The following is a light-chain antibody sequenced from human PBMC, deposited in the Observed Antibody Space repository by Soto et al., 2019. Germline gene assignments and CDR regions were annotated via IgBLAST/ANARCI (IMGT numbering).Light chain of an antibody. CDR3: AAWDDSLNGPV. CDR2: SNN. J-gene: IGLJ2*01. CDR1: SSNIGSNT. V-gene: IGLV1-44*01. Sequence: QSVLTQPPSASGTPGQRVTISCSGSSSNIGSNTVNWYQQLPGTAPKLLISSNNQRPSGVPDRFSGSKSGTSASLAISGLPSEDEADYYCAAWDDSLNGPVFGGGTKVTVL.